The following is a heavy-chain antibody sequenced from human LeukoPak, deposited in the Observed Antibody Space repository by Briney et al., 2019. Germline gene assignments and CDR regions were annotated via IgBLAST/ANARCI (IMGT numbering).Heavy chain of an antibody. J-gene: IGHJ3*02. V-gene: IGHV3-23*01. CDR2: ITTSDGNT. D-gene: IGHD3-22*01. CDR3: SSGPPWGRAFDI. Sequence: PGGSLRLSCAASGFTFSSYTMSWVRQAPGKGLEWVSTITTSDGNTYYADSVKGRFTVSRDNSKNTLFLQMNSLRAEDTAVYYCSSGPPWGRAFDIWGQGTMVTVSS. CDR1: GFTFSSYT.